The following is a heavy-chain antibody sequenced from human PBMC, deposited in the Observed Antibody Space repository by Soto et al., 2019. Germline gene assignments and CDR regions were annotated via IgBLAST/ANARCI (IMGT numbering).Heavy chain of an antibody. CDR3: ARNLEYCSSTSCYGNWFDP. Sequence: QVQLQQWGAGLLKPSETLSLTCAVSGGSFSGYYWSWIRQPPGQGLEWIGEINHSGSTNYNPSLKSRVTISVDTSKNRCSRKLSSVTAADTAVYYCARNLEYCSSTSCYGNWFDPWGQGTLVTVSS. CDR2: INHSGST. D-gene: IGHD2-2*01. V-gene: IGHV4-34*01. J-gene: IGHJ5*02. CDR1: GGSFSGYY.